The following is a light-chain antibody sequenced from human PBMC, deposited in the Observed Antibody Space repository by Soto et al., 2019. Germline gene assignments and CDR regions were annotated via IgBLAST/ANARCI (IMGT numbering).Light chain of an antibody. J-gene: IGLJ2*01. CDR1: SSDVGGYNY. V-gene: IGLV2-8*01. CDR3: SSYAGS. CDR2: EVS. Sequence: QSVLTQPPSASGSPGQSVTISCTGTSSDVGGYNYVSWYQQHPGKAPKLMIYEVSNRPSGVPDRFSGSKSGNTASLTVSGLQAEDEADYYCSSYAGSFGGGTQLTVL.